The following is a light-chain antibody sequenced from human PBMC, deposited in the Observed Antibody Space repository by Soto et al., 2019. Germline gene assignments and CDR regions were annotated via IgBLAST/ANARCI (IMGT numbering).Light chain of an antibody. J-gene: IGLJ1*01. V-gene: IGLV2-11*01. Sequence: QSVLTQPRSVSGSPGQSVTISCTGTSSDVGGYNYVSWYQQHPGRAPKAMIYDVSKRPSGVPDGFSGSKSGNTASLTISGLQAEDEADYYCCSYAGSYTYVFETGTKVTVL. CDR1: SSDVGGYNY. CDR3: CSYAGSYTYV. CDR2: DVS.